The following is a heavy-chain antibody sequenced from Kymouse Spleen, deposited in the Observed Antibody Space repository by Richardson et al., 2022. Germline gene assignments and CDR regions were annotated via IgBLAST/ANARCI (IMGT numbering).Heavy chain of an antibody. J-gene: IGHJ6*02. V-gene: IGHV3-33*01. Sequence: QVQLVESGGGVVQPGRSLRLSCAASGFTFSSYGMHWVRQAPGKGLEWVAVIWYDGSNKYYADSVKGRFTISRDNSKNTLYLQMNSLRAEDTAVYYCARDWNYDYYYYGMDVWGQGTTVTVSS. CDR1: GFTFSSYG. CDR3: ARDWNYDYYYYGMDV. D-gene: IGHD1-7*01. CDR2: IWYDGSNK.